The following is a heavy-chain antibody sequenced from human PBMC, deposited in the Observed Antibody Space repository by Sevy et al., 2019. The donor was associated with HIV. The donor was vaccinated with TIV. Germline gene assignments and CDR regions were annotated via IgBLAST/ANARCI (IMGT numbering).Heavy chain of an antibody. J-gene: IGHJ2*01. CDR2: ISGSGGSI. CDR1: GFTFNNYA. CDR3: AKALSGSARNWYFDL. D-gene: IGHD3-10*01. V-gene: IGHV3-23*01. Sequence: GGSLRLSCAASGFTFNNYALSWVRQAPGKGLEWVSAISGSGGSIYFAVSVRGRFTISRFNSRETLELQMNGLRVEDTAVYYCAKALSGSARNWYFDLWGRGTLVTVSS.